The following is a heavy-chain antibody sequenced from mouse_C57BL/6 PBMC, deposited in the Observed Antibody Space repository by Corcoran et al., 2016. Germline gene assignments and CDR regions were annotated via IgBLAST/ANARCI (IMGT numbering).Heavy chain of an antibody. CDR1: GYAFSSYW. D-gene: IGHD3-2*02. CDR3: ARPAGRLDYFDY. J-gene: IGHJ2*01. V-gene: IGHV1-80*01. CDR2: IYPGDGDT. Sequence: QVQLQQSAAELVKPGASVKISCKASGYAFSSYWMNWVKQRPGKGLEWIGQIYPGDGDTNYNGKFKGKATLTADKSSSTAYMLLSSLTSEYAAVYCCARPAGRLDYFDYWGQGTTLTVSS.